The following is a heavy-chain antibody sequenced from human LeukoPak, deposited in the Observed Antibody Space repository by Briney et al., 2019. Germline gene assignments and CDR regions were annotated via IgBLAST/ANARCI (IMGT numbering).Heavy chain of an antibody. V-gene: IGHV1-2*02. CDR2: INPNSGDT. Sequence: ASVNVSCKASVYTFTGYDMHWVRQAPGQGLEWMGLINPNSGDTKYAQKFQGRVTMTRDTSIIKAYMELSRLRSDDTAVYYCATQRGSYLWGTDFDYWGQGTLVTVSS. D-gene: IGHD3-16*01. CDR1: VYTFTGYD. J-gene: IGHJ4*02. CDR3: ATQRGSYLWGTDFDY.